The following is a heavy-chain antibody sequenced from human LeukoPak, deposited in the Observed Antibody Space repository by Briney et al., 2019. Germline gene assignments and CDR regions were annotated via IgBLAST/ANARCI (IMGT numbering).Heavy chain of an antibody. CDR2: IHNGGGTT. V-gene: IGHV3-23*01. CDR1: GFTFSSYT. CDR3: AKDSAFGGEDS. Sequence: GGALGLSCTASGFTFSSYTMNSVRQAPGKGLEWVSAIHNGGGTTSYADSVKGRFTISRDNSKNTLFLQMNSLRAEDTAVYYCAKDSAFGGEDSWGQGTLVTVSS. J-gene: IGHJ4*02. D-gene: IGHD3-16*01.